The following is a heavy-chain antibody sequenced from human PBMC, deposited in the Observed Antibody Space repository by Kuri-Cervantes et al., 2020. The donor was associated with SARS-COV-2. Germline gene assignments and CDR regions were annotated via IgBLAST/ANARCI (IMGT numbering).Heavy chain of an antibody. CDR3: ARDSPSVMGFDY. Sequence: GESLKISCAASGFTFSSYWMSWVHQAPGKGLEWVANIKQDGSEKYYVDSVKGRFTISRDNSKNTLYLRMNSLRAEDTAVYYCARDSPSVMGFDYWGQGTLVTVSS. CDR1: GFTFSSYW. D-gene: IGHD3-16*01. J-gene: IGHJ4*02. V-gene: IGHV3-7*01. CDR2: IKQDGSEK.